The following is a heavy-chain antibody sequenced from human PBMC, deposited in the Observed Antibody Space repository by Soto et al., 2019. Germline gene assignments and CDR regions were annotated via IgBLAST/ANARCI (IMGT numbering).Heavy chain of an antibody. J-gene: IGHJ6*01. D-gene: IGHD3-10*01. CDR2: ISSSTRTI. CDR1: GFSFSSYN. Sequence: DVQLVAAGGGLVQPGGSLRLSCAASGFSFSSYNMNWVRQAPGKGLEWLAYISSSTRTIYYADSLKGRFTISRDNAKNTLSLRMNRLRGDDTAVYYCARDGNYYDSGTYGMDVWGQGTTVTVSS. V-gene: IGHV3-48*01. CDR3: ARDGNYYDSGTYGMDV.